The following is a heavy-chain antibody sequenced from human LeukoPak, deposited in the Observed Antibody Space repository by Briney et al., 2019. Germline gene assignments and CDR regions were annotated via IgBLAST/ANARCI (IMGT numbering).Heavy chain of an antibody. J-gene: IGHJ4*02. V-gene: IGHV3-30*18. Sequence: GGSLRLSCAASGFTFSSYGIHWVRQAPGEGLEWVAVISYDGSNKYYADSVKGRFTISRDNSKNTLYLQMNSLRAEDTAVYYCAKEGDYSNYYDYWGQGTLVTVSS. CDR2: ISYDGSNK. CDR3: AKEGDYSNYYDY. D-gene: IGHD4-11*01. CDR1: GFTFSSYG.